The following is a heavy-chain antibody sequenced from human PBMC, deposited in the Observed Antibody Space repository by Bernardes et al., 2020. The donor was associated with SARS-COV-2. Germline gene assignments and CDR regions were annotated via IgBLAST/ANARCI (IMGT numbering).Heavy chain of an antibody. Sequence: GGSLRLSCAASGFTFSSYGMHWVRQAPGKGLEWVAVIWYDGSNKYYADSVKGRFTISRDNSKNTLYLQMNSLRAEDTAVYYCAREARMGATTYFDLWGRGTLVTVSS. CDR2: IWYDGSNK. J-gene: IGHJ2*01. V-gene: IGHV3-33*01. D-gene: IGHD1-26*01. CDR1: GFTFSSYG. CDR3: AREARMGATTYFDL.